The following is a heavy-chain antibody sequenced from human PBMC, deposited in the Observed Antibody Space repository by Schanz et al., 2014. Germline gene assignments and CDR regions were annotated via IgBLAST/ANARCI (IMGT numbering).Heavy chain of an antibody. CDR2: IYHSGNT. V-gene: IGHV4-34*10. J-gene: IGHJ4*02. D-gene: IGHD3-10*01. Sequence: QVQLQESGPGLVKPSETLSLTCGVFGGSFSGYYWSWIRQPPGKGLEWIGEIYHSGNTNYNASLKIRVTMSVDKSKNQCSLKVRSVTAADTAVYYCARGLRPFAELSAYWGQGTLVTVSS. CDR1: GGSFSGYY. CDR3: ARGLRPFAELSAY.